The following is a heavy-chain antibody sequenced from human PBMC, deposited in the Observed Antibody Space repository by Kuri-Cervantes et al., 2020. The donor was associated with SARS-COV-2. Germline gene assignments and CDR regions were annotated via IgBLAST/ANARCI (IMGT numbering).Heavy chain of an antibody. V-gene: IGHV3-30*02. D-gene: IGHD2-21*02. Sequence: GESLKISCAASGFTFSSYGMHWVRQAPGKGLEWVAVIWYDGSNKYYADSVKGRFTISRGNSKNTLYLQMNSLRAEDTAVYYCAKSLIVLVTAYSYFDYRGQGTLVTVSS. CDR3: AKSLIVLVTAYSYFDY. CDR2: IWYDGSNK. CDR1: GFTFSSYG. J-gene: IGHJ4*02.